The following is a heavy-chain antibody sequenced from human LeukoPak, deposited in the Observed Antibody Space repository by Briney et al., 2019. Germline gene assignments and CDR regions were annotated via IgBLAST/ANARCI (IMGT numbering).Heavy chain of an antibody. V-gene: IGHV3-64D*09. J-gene: IGHJ4*02. CDR1: GFTFSSYV. CDR3: VKPAEGGYDY. D-gene: IGHD2-15*01. Sequence: GGSPRVSCSASGFTFSSYVLHWVRQAPGKGLEIVSGISSNGDITYYADSVKGRFTISRDNSKNSLYLQMSSLRAEDTAVYYCVKPAEGGYDYWGQGTLVTVSS. CDR2: ISSNGDIT.